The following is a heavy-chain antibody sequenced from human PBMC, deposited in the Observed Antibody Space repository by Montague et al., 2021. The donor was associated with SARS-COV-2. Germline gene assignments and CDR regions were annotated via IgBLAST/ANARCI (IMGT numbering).Heavy chain of an antibody. V-gene: IGHV4-34*01. D-gene: IGHD3-10*01. Sequence: SETLSLTCADHGTSYSGYYLNWTRQPPGKWLEWIGEINHGGSTKYSPSLKSRLSISADTSKNLFSLKLTSVAAAYTAVYYCARLRDGVVPSPILGVGPYYSSYYMGVWGRGTTVTVSS. CDR1: GTSYSGYY. CDR2: INHGGST. J-gene: IGHJ6*03. CDR3: ARLRDGVVPSPILGVGPYYSSYYMGV.